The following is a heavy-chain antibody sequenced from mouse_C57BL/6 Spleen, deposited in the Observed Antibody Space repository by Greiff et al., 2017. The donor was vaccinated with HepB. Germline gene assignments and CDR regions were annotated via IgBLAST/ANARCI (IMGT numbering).Heavy chain of an antibody. V-gene: IGHV3-6*01. J-gene: IGHJ3*01. CDR2: ISYDGSN. Sequence: EVQRVESGPGLVKPSQSLSLTCSVTGYSITSGYYWNWIRQFPGNKLEWMGYISYDGSNNYNPSLKNRIPITRDTSKNQFFLKLNSVTTEDTATYYCARRGGSSSAWFAYWGQGTLVTVSA. D-gene: IGHD1-1*01. CDR3: ARRGGSSSAWFAY. CDR1: GYSITSGYY.